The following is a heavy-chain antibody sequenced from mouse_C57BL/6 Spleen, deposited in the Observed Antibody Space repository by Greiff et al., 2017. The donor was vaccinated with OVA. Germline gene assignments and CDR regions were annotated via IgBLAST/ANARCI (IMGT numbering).Heavy chain of an antibody. J-gene: IGHJ4*01. V-gene: IGHV1-53*01. CDR1: GYTFTSYW. Sequence: VQLQQPGTELVKPGASVKLSCKASGYTFTSYWMHWVKQRPGQGLEWIGNINPSNGGTNYNEKFKSKATLTVDKSSSTAYMQLSSLTSEDSAVYYCARGELCSNYVGGAMGYWGQRTSVTVSS. D-gene: IGHD2-5*01. CDR2: INPSNGGT. CDR3: ARGELCSNYVGGAMGY.